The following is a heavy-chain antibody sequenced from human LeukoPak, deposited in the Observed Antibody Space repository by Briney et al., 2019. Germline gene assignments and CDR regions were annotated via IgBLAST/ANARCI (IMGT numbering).Heavy chain of an antibody. CDR1: GGSISGYF. CDR3: AREHRDYVTSGYYMDY. CDR2: IYSSGNT. Sequence: SDTLSLTCTFSGGSISGYFWNWIRQPAGKGLEWIGRIYSSGNTDYNSSLRSRVTMSLDTSKSQFSLKLTSVTAADTAVYYCAREHRDYVTSGYYMDYWGQGTLVTVSS. V-gene: IGHV4-4*07. J-gene: IGHJ4*02. D-gene: IGHD3-3*01.